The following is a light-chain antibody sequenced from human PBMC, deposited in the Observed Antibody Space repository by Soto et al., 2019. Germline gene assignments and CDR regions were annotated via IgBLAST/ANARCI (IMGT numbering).Light chain of an antibody. CDR2: GAS. CDR1: QSVSSN. Sequence: EIVMTQSPATLSVSPGERATLSCRASQSVSSNLAWYQQKTGQAPRLLIYGASTRATGIPARCSGSGSGTKFTLTISSLQSEDFAVDYCRQYNNWPPCTFGQGTKLEIK. CDR3: RQYNNWPPCT. V-gene: IGKV3-15*01. J-gene: IGKJ2*02.